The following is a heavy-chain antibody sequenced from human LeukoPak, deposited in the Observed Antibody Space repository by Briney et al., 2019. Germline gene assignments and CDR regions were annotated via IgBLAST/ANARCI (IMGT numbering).Heavy chain of an antibody. CDR1: GGSISSYY. Sequence: PSETLSLTCTVSGGSISSYYWSWIRQPPGKGLEWIGYIYYSGSTNYNPSLKSRVTISVDTSKNQFSLKLSSVTAADTAVYYCARHSAPSIAARPGYCYGMDVWGQGTTVTVSS. D-gene: IGHD6-6*01. CDR3: ARHSAPSIAARPGYCYGMDV. CDR2: IYYSGST. J-gene: IGHJ6*02. V-gene: IGHV4-59*08.